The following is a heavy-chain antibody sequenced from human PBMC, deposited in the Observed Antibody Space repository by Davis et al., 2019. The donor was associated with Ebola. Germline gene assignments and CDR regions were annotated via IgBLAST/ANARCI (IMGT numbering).Heavy chain of an antibody. CDR2: IYYSGNT. D-gene: IGHD5-24*01. V-gene: IGHV4-59*11. Sequence: PSETLSLTCTVSGVSISRHYWSWIRQPPGKRLGWIGSIYYSGNTNYNPSLTSRVTISVDTSKNQFSLKLMSVTAADTAMYYCVRDRYGYNSWGFDLWGRGTLITVSS. CDR3: VRDRYGYNSWGFDL. CDR1: GVSISRHY. J-gene: IGHJ2*01.